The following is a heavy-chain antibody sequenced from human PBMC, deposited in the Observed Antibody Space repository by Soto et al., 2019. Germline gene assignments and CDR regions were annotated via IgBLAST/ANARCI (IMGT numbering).Heavy chain of an antibody. Sequence: SLRLSCAASGFTFSRYGMHWVRQAPGKGLEWVAVISYDGSNKYYADSVKGRFTISRDNSKNTLYLQMNSLRAEDTAVYYCARAGYMRGSYRHDAFDIWGQGTMVTVSS. D-gene: IGHD1-26*01. J-gene: IGHJ3*02. CDR2: ISYDGSNK. CDR3: ARAGYMRGSYRHDAFDI. CDR1: GFTFSRYG. V-gene: IGHV3-30*03.